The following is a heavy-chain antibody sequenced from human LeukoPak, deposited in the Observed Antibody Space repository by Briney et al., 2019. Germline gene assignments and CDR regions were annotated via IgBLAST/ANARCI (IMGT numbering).Heavy chain of an antibody. CDR3: ARGPYCSGGSCYSQYFDY. CDR1: GYTFTSYG. J-gene: IGHJ4*02. CDR2: ISASYDDT. V-gene: IGHV1-18*01. Sequence: GASVKVSCKTSGYTFTSYGISWVRQAPGQGLEWMGWISASYDDTRFAQRLQGRVSMTTDTSTNTAYMDLTRLTSDDTAVYYCARGPYCSGGSCYSQYFDYWGQGTLVTVSS. D-gene: IGHD2-15*01.